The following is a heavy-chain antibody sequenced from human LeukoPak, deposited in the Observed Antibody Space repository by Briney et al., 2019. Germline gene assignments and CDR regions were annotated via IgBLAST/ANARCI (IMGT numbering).Heavy chain of an antibody. J-gene: IGHJ4*02. CDR1: GITFSGYS. V-gene: IGHV3-48*02. D-gene: IGHD1-26*01. Sequence: GGSLRLSCVVSGITFSGYSMIWVRQAPGRGLEWLSFMTTSGNTIFYAESVKDRFTISRDNAKKSLYLQMNSLRDEDTAVYYCARVGGATAVTMYFEYWGQGTLVTVSS. CDR2: MTTSGNTI. CDR3: ARVGGATAVTMYFEY.